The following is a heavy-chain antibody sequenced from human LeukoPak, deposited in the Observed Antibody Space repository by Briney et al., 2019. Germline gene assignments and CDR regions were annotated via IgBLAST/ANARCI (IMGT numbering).Heavy chain of an antibody. D-gene: IGHD2-8*01. CDR2: IKLDGSQK. J-gene: IGHJ3*02. V-gene: IGHV3-7*01. Sequence: GGSLRLSCAASGFTFTNYWMSWVRQAPGKGLEWVANIKLDGSQKDYVDSVKGRFTISRDNAKNTLYLQMNSLRAEDTAVYYCARDRYAAFDIWGQGTMVTVSS. CDR3: ARDRYAAFDI. CDR1: GFTFTNYW.